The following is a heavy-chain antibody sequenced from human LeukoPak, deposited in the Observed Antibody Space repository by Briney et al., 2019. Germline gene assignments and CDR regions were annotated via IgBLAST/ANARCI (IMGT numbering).Heavy chain of an antibody. CDR2: ISGSGSTI. V-gene: IGHV3-48*03. D-gene: IGHD3-22*01. J-gene: IGHJ4*02. Sequence: GGSLRLSCAASGFTFSSYEMNWVRQAPGKGLEWVSYISGSGSTIYYADSVKGRFTISRDNAKNSLYLQMNSLRAEDTAVYYCAREKWLPHFDYWGQGTLVTVSS. CDR3: AREKWLPHFDY. CDR1: GFTFSSYE.